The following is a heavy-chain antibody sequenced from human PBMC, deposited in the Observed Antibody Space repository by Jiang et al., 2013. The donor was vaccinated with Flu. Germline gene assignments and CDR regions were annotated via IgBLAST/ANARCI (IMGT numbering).Heavy chain of an antibody. D-gene: IGHD6-19*01. CDR2: INHSGST. CDR1: GGSFSGYY. CDR3: ARQRSFGAVAGR. V-gene: IGHV4-34*01. Sequence: LLKPSETLSLTCAVYGGSFSGYYWSWIRQPPGKGLEWIGEINHSGSTNYNPSLKSRVTISVDTSKNQFSLKLSSVTAADTAVYYCARQRSFGAVAGRWGQGTLVTVSS. J-gene: IGHJ4*02.